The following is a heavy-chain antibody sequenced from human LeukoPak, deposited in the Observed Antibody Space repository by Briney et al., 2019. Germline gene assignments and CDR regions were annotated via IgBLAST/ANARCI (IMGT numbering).Heavy chain of an antibody. CDR3: ARQGDTGSWYFDY. Sequence: GGSLRLSCTASGFTFSTTWMSWVRQAPGKGLEWVAVISHDGSNQQYADSVKGQVTISRDNSKSTLYLQMDSLRAGDTAVYYCARQGDTGSWYFDYWGQGTLVTVSS. J-gene: IGHJ4*02. CDR1: GFTFSTTW. CDR2: ISHDGSNQ. V-gene: IGHV3-30-3*01. D-gene: IGHD2-21*02.